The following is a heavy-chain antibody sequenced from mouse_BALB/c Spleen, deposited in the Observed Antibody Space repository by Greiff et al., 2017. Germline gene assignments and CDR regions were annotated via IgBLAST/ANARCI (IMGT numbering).Heavy chain of an antibody. V-gene: IGHV5-17*02. Sequence: EVKLVESGGGLVQPGGSRKLSCAASGFTFSSFGMHWVRQAPEKGLEWVAYISSGSSTIYYADTVKGRFTISRDNPKNTLFLQMTSLRSEDTAMYYCAREEANWAWFAYWGQGTLVTVSA. CDR3: AREEANWAWFAY. D-gene: IGHD4-1*01. CDR1: GFTFSSFG. CDR2: ISSGSSTI. J-gene: IGHJ3*01.